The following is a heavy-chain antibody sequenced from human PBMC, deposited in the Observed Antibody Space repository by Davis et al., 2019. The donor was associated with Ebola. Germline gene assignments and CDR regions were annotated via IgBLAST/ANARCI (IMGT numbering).Heavy chain of an antibody. CDR3: AKDTGYSSSWFYEFDY. CDR2: ISSSGATI. J-gene: IGHJ4*02. Sequence: GESLKISCAASGFTFSTYAMGWVRQAPGKGLEWVSYISSSGATIHYTDSVRGRFTISRDNAKNTLYLQMNNLRVEDTAVYYCAKDTGYSSSWFYEFDYWGLGTLVTVSS. V-gene: IGHV3-48*04. CDR1: GFTFSTYA. D-gene: IGHD6-13*01.